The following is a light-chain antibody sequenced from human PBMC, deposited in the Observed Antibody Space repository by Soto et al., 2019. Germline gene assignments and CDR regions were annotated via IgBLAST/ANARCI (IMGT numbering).Light chain of an antibody. Sequence: EIVLTQSPGTLSLSPGERATLSCRASQSVSSSYLAWYQQKPGQAPSLLIYGASSRATGIQDRFSGSGSGTDFTLTISRLEPEDFAVYFCQQYGSSPRTFGQGTKVEIK. CDR1: QSVSSSY. CDR3: QQYGSSPRT. CDR2: GAS. J-gene: IGKJ1*01. V-gene: IGKV3-20*01.